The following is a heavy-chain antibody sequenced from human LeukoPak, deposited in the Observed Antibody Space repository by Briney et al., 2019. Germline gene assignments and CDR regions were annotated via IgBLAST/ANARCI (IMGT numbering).Heavy chain of an antibody. D-gene: IGHD6-6*01. J-gene: IGHJ4*02. CDR2: IYKSGTT. CDR1: GGSIISYY. Sequence: PSETLSLTCAVSGGSIISYYWSWIRQTPGRGLEWIGYIYKSGTTNYNPSLKSRVSVSVDTSKNQFSLRLTSVTAADTAIYYCATEKLSARAHPHHRARAIPVTVSS. CDR3: ATEKLSARAHPHH. V-gene: IGHV4-59*01.